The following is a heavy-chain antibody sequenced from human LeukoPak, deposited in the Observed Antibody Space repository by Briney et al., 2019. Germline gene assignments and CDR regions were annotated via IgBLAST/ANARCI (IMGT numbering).Heavy chain of an antibody. CDR3: ARGEADYGDSQTRPTWYFDL. J-gene: IGHJ2*01. Sequence: GGSLRLSCAASGFTFSSYAMHWVRQAPGKGLGWVAVISYDGSNKYYADSVKGRFTISRDNSKNTLYLQMNSLRVGDTAVYYCARGEADYGDSQTRPTWYFDLWGRGTLVTVSS. D-gene: IGHD4-17*01. V-gene: IGHV3-30*04. CDR1: GFTFSSYA. CDR2: ISYDGSNK.